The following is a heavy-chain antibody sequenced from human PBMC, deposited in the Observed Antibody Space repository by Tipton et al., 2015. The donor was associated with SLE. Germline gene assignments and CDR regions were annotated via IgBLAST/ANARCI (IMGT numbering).Heavy chain of an antibody. J-gene: IGHJ4*02. D-gene: IGHD6-13*01. Sequence: TLSLTCNVSGGSISSRNYFWGWIRQPPGKGLEWIGNIYYSGSTFYNPSLKSRVTISVDTSKNQFSLKLSSVTATDTAVYYCARLKQLVSKRYYFDYWGQGTLVTVSS. CDR1: GGSISSRNYF. V-gene: IGHV4-39*07. CDR2: IYYSGST. CDR3: ARLKQLVSKRYYFDY.